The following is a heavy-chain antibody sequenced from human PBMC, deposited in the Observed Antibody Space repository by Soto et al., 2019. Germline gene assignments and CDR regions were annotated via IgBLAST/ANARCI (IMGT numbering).Heavy chain of an antibody. CDR1: GGSISSGDYY. J-gene: IGHJ4*02. Sequence: SETLSLTCTVSGGSISSGDYYWSWIRQPPGKGLEWIGYIYYSGSTYYNPSLKSRVTISVDTSKNQFSLKLSSVTAADTAVYYCARDPFSIVGATSFDYWGQGTLVTVSS. CDR3: ARDPFSIVGATSFDY. CDR2: IYYSGST. V-gene: IGHV4-30-4*01. D-gene: IGHD1-26*01.